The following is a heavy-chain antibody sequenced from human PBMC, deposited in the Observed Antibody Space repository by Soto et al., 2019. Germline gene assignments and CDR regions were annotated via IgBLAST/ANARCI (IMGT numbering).Heavy chain of an antibody. CDR2: ISAYNGST. J-gene: IGHJ4*02. Sequence: VASVKVSCKASGYTFTSYGISWVRQAPGQGLEWMGWISAYNGSTNYAQKLQGRVTMTTDTSTSTAYMELRRLRSDDTAVYYCARDTSNYFDYWGQGTLVTVSS. CDR3: ARDTSNYFDY. V-gene: IGHV1-18*01. D-gene: IGHD2-2*01. CDR1: GYTFTSYG.